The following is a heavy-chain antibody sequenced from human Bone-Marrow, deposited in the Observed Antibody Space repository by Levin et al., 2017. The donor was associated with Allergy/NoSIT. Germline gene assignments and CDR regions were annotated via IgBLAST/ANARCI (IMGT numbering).Heavy chain of an antibody. Sequence: ASVKVSCKASGYTFTSYSFHWVRQAPGQGLEWMGIIYPSGGTTSYAQKFQGRVTMTRDPSTSTAYMDLSSLRSEDTAFYYCARWELLLDAWGQGTLVTVSS. V-gene: IGHV1-46*01. CDR3: ARWELLLDA. D-gene: IGHD2-15*01. CDR2: IYPSGGTT. J-gene: IGHJ5*02. CDR1: GYTFTSYS.